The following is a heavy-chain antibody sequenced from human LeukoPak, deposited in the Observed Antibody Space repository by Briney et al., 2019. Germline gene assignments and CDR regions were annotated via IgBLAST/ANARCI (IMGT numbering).Heavy chain of an antibody. CDR2: INPSGGST. CDR3: ARGSSSLPGVY. J-gene: IGHJ4*02. D-gene: IGHD6-13*01. Sequence: GASVKVSCKASGYTFTSYYMHWVRQAPGQGLEWMGIINPSGGSTNYAEKFQGRVTMTSDMSTSTVYMELSSLRSEDMAVYYCARGSSSLPGVYWGQGTLVTVSS. CDR1: GYTFTSYY. V-gene: IGHV1-46*01.